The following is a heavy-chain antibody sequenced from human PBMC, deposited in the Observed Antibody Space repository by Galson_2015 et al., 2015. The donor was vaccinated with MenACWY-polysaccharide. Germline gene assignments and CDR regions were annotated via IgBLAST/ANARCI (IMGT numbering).Heavy chain of an antibody. CDR1: GFTFSSYT. D-gene: IGHD2-21*01. CDR2: ISSSSDHR. V-gene: IGHV3-21*01. CDR3: ATIHYSSYDY. J-gene: IGHJ4*02. Sequence: SLRLSCAASGFTFSSYTINWVRQAPGKGLEWVSSISSSSDHRYYADSLEGRFTISRDNAKNSVFLQMNSLRAEDTAVYYCATIHYSSYDYWGQGTLVTVSS.